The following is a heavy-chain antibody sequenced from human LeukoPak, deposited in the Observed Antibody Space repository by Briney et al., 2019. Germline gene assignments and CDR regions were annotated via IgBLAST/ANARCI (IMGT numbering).Heavy chain of an antibody. D-gene: IGHD3-22*01. CDR1: GYTFTSYG. Sequence: APVKVSCKASGYTFTSYGISWVRQAPGQGLEWMGWISAYNGNTNYAQKLQGRVTMTTDTSTSTAYMELRSLRSDDTAVYYCARAPYVVVIRNYYFDYWGQGTLVTVSS. V-gene: IGHV1-18*01. CDR3: ARAPYVVVIRNYYFDY. J-gene: IGHJ4*02. CDR2: ISAYNGNT.